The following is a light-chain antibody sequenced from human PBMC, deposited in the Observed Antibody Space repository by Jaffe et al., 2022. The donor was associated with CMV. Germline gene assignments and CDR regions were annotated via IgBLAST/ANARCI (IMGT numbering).Light chain of an antibody. Sequence: EIVLTQSPATLSLSPGERATLSCGASQTLNNNFLAWYQQKPGLAPRLLIYDASIRATGIPDRVTGSGSGTDFNLTIFGLEPEDFALYYCQQYATLPLTFGGGTRVDIK. J-gene: IGKJ4*01. V-gene: IGKV3D-20*01. CDR3: QQYATLPLT. CDR1: QTLNNNF. CDR2: DAS.